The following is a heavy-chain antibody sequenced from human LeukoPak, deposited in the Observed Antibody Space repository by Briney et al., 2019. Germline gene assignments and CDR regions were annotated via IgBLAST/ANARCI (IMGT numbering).Heavy chain of an antibody. Sequence: KPSETLSLTCTVSGGSISSYYWSWIRQPPGKGLEWIGYICYSGSTNYNPSLKSRVTISVDTSKNQFSLKLSSVTAADTAVYYCARAHVQWLVPRWFDPWGQGTLVTVSS. D-gene: IGHD6-19*01. V-gene: IGHV4-59*01. CDR3: ARAHVQWLVPRWFDP. CDR1: GGSISSYY. J-gene: IGHJ5*02. CDR2: ICYSGST.